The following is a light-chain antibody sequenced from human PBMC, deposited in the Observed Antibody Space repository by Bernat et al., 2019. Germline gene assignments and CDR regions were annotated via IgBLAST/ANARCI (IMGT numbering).Light chain of an antibody. CDR2: DVN. V-gene: IGLV2-8*01. J-gene: IGLJ1*01. Sequence: QSALTQPPSASGSPGQSVTISCTGTSSDVGGYNYVSWYQQHPGKAPKLMIYDVNKWPSGVPDRLSGSKSGNTASLTVSGLQAEDEADYYCSSYSGSNNFVFGTGTKVTVL. CDR1: SSDVGGYNY. CDR3: SSYSGSNNFV.